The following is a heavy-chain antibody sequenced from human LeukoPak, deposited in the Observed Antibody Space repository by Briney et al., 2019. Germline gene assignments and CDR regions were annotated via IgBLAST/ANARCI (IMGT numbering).Heavy chain of an antibody. D-gene: IGHD4-17*01. J-gene: IGHJ6*02. V-gene: IGHV1-58*01. CDR1: GFTFATSA. Sequence: ASVTVSCTASGFTFATSAVQWVRQARGQRLEWIGWIVVGSVNTNYAQKFQERVTITRDMSTSTAYMELSSLRSEDTAVYYCAATLTVTTGSTYYGMDVWGQGTTVTVSS. CDR2: IVVGSVNT. CDR3: AATLTVTTGSTYYGMDV.